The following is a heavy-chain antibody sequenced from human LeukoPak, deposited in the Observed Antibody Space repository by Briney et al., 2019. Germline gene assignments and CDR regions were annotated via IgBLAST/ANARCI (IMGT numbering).Heavy chain of an antibody. J-gene: IGHJ4*02. Sequence: PGGSLRLSCAASGFTFSSYWMHWVRQAPGKGLVWVSRINTDGSSTNYADSVKGRFTISRDNAKNTLYLQMNSLRAEDTAVYYCARRENTALVDYWGQGTLVIVSS. V-gene: IGHV3-74*01. CDR3: ARRENTALVDY. CDR1: GFTFSSYW. D-gene: IGHD5-18*01. CDR2: INTDGSST.